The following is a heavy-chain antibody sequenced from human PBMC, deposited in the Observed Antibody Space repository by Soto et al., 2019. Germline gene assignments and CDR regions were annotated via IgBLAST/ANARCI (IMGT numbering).Heavy chain of an antibody. J-gene: IGHJ4*02. D-gene: IGHD6-19*01. CDR2: INAGNGNT. CDR3: ARAVAVAADFDY. CDR1: GYTFTGYA. V-gene: IGHV1-3*05. Sequence: QVQLVQSGAEEKKPGASVKVSCKASGYTFTGYAMHWVRQAPGQRLEWMGWINAGNGNTKYSQKFQGRVTITRDTSASTADMELSSLRSEDTAGYYCARAVAVAADFDYWGQGTLVTGSS.